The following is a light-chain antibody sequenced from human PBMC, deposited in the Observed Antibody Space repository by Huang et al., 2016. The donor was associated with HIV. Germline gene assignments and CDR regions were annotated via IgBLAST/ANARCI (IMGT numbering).Light chain of an antibody. J-gene: IGKJ4*01. CDR2: ATS. Sequence: EIVLTQSPGTLSLSPGEGATLSCTASQRLGGNSLAWYQQRPGQAPRLLIYATSSRATGIPDSFSGGGSGTDFILIISRLEPEDFAVYFCQQYGDSPPTFGGGTKVEI. CDR3: QQYGDSPPT. V-gene: IGKV3-20*01. CDR1: QRLGGNS.